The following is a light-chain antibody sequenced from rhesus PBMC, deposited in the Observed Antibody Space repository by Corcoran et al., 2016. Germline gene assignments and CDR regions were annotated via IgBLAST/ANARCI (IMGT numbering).Light chain of an antibody. CDR2: NAS. CDR1: ENVGSY. CDR3: QQYNSWIS. Sequence: EIVMTQSPATLSLSPGETATLSCRASENVGSYLAWYQQRPGRPPKYLIYNASTRATGIPDRFSGSGSGKEFTLTSSSLEPEDVGVYYCQQYNSWISFGQGIKVEIK. V-gene: IGKV3-40*03. J-gene: IGKJ2*01.